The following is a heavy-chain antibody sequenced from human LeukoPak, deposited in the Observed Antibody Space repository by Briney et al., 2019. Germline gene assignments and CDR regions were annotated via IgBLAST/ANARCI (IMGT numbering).Heavy chain of an antibody. CDR3: ARDQAYDFVWGSYVY. V-gene: IGHV3-7*01. J-gene: IGHJ4*02. Sequence: HPGGSPRLSCAASGFTFSSYWMSWVRQAPGKGLEWVANIKQDGSEKYYVDSVKGRFTISRDNAKNSLYLQMNSLRAEDTAVYYCARDQAYDFVWGSYVYWGQGTLVTVSS. D-gene: IGHD3-16*01. CDR1: GFTFSSYW. CDR2: IKQDGSEK.